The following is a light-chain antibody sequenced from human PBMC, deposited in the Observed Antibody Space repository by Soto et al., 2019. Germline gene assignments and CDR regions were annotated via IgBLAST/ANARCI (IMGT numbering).Light chain of an antibody. CDR1: SSDVGGYDN. J-gene: IGLJ1*01. V-gene: IGLV2-14*01. CDR3: SSYTTTNTYV. Sequence: QAARGQPGSVSGSAGQSNTISCTGTSSDVGGYDNASWYQQQPGKAPKLLIYEGSNRPSGVSYRFSGSKSGNTASLTISGLQADHEADYYCSSYTTTNTYVFGTGTNVTVL. CDR2: EGS.